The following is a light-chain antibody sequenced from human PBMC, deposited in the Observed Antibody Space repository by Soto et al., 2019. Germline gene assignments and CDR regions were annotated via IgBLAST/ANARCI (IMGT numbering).Light chain of an antibody. V-gene: IGLV2-8*01. J-gene: IGLJ1*01. CDR1: SSDVGGYNY. CDR2: DVS. CDR3: SSYAGTHVV. Sequence: QPVLTQPPSASGSPGQSVTISCTGTSSDVGGYNYVSWYQQHPGKAPKLMIYDVSKRPSGVPDRFSGSKSGNTASLTVSGLQADDEADYYCSSYAGTHVVFGTGTKVTVL.